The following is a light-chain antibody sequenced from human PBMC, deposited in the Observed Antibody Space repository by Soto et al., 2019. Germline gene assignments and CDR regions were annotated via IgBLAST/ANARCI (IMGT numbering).Light chain of an antibody. Sequence: QSALTQPPSASGFPGQSVTISCTGTSSDVGYYDYVSWYQQHPGQAPQLVIYEVTKRPSGVPDRVSASKSGNTASLTVSGLRAEDEADYYCSSYAGSNNFVFGSGTKLTVL. CDR1: SSDVGYYDY. V-gene: IGLV2-8*01. CDR2: EVT. J-gene: IGLJ1*01. CDR3: SSYAGSNNFV.